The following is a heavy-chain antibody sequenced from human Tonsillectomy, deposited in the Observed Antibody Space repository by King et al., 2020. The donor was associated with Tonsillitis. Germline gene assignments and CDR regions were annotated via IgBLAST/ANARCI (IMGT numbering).Heavy chain of an antibody. Sequence: QLQLQESGPGLVKPSETLSLTCSVSSDFINNITNYWAWIRQSPGKGLEWIGSIYHRGATYHNPSLKRRVTISVDTSRNQFSLEMSSVTAADTAVYYCASATYYDFWSNIYYYYMDVWGKGTTVSVSS. CDR2: IYHRGAT. D-gene: IGHD3-3*01. V-gene: IGHV4-39*01. CDR3: ASATYYDFWSNIYYYYMDV. J-gene: IGHJ6*03. CDR1: SDFINNITNY.